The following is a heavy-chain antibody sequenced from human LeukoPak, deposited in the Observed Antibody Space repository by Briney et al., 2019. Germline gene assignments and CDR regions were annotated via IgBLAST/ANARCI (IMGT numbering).Heavy chain of an antibody. J-gene: IGHJ4*02. CDR1: GGSISSGDYY. Sequence: PSQTLSLTCTVSGGSISSGDYYWSWIRQPPGKGLEWIGYIYYSGSTYYNPSLKSRVTISVDASKNQFSLKLSSATAADTAVYYCARGSYYYGSGRDYWGQGTLVTVSS. D-gene: IGHD3-10*01. CDR3: ARGSYYYGSGRDY. CDR2: IYYSGST. V-gene: IGHV4-30-4*01.